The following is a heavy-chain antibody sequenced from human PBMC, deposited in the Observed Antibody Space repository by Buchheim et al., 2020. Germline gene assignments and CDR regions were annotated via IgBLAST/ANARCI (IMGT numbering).Heavy chain of an antibody. CDR3: ARRGVTAILR. V-gene: IGHV4-34*01. D-gene: IGHD2-21*02. CDR2: INHSGST. CDR1: GGSFSGYY. J-gene: IGHJ4*02. Sequence: QVQLQQWGAGLLKLSETLSLTCAVSGGSFSGYYWSWIRQPPGKGLEWIGEINHSGSTNYNPSLKSRVTISVDTSKNQFSLKLSSVTAADTAVYYCARRGVTAILRWGQGTL.